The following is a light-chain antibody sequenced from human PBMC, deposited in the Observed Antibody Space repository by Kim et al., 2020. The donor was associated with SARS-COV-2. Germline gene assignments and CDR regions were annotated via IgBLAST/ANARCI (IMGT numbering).Light chain of an antibody. CDR3: QNYKSAPRM. CDR1: QDISNY. CDR2: AAS. Sequence: APLGDIIIITCRPSQDISNYLAWYQQKPGGVPQLLISAASTLQVGVPSRFSGSGSGTYFTLTISGLQAEDVATYYCQNYKSAPRMFGQGTKVDIK. J-gene: IGKJ1*01. V-gene: IGKV1-27*01.